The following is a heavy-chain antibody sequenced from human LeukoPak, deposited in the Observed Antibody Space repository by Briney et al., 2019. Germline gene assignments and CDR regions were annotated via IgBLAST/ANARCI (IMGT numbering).Heavy chain of an antibody. Sequence: GASVKVSCKASGYTFTGYYMHWVRQAPGQGLEWMGWINPNSGGTNYAQKFQGRVTRTRDTSISTAYMELSRLRSDDTAVYYCARAYGYYDPFDYWGQGTLVTVSS. V-gene: IGHV1-2*02. CDR3: ARAYGYYDPFDY. CDR1: GYTFTGYY. J-gene: IGHJ4*02. D-gene: IGHD4-17*01. CDR2: INPNSGGT.